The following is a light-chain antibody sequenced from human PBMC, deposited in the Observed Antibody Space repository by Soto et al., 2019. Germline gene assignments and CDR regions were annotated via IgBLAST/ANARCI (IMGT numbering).Light chain of an antibody. J-gene: IGLJ1*01. Sequence: SVLTQPASLSGSPGQSITISCTGTSSDFGSYNLVSWYQQHPGKAPKLMIYEDSKRPSGVSNRFSGSKSGNTASLTISGLQAEDDADYYCCSYAGSSTYVFGTGTKVTVL. CDR3: CSYAGSSTYV. V-gene: IGLV2-23*01. CDR1: SSDFGSYNL. CDR2: EDS.